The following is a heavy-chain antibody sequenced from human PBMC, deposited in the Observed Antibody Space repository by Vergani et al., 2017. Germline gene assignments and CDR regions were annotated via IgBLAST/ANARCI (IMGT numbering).Heavy chain of an antibody. D-gene: IGHD5-12*01. CDR2: IYTSGST. CDR3: ARGARLRFEKAYYFDY. J-gene: IGHJ4*02. V-gene: IGHV4-4*07. Sequence: QVQLQESGPGLVKPSETLSLTCTVSGGSISSYYWSWIRQPAGKGLEWIGRIYTSGSTNYNPSLKSRVTMSVDTSKNQFSLKLSSVTAADTAVYYCARGARLRFEKAYYFDYWGQGTLVTVSS. CDR1: GGSISSYY.